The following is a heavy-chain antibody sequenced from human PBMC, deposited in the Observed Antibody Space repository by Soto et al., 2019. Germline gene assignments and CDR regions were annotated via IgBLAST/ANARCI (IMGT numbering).Heavy chain of an antibody. V-gene: IGHV1-2*04. CDR2: INPNSGGT. CDR1: GYTFTGYY. CDR3: ARDLGPHRYCSSTSCYILDY. J-gene: IGHJ4*02. D-gene: IGHD2-2*02. Sequence: ASVKGSCKASGYTFTGYYMHWVRQAPGQGLEWMGWINPNSGGTKYAQKFQGWVTMTRDTSISTAYMELSRLRSDDTAVYYCARDLGPHRYCSSTSCYILDYWGQGPLVTVSS.